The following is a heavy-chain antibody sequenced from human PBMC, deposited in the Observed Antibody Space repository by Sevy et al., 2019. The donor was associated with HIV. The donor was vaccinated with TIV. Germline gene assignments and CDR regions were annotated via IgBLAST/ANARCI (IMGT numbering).Heavy chain of an antibody. Sequence: GGSLRLSCAASGFTFSDHYMEWVRQAPGKGLEWVDRIGKKADSYTTEYAASVKGRFTISRDDSKNSLYLLMNSLKTEDTAVYYCATHAGIAAAGRVFDYWGQGTLVTVSS. CDR3: ATHAGIAAAGRVFDY. CDR1: GFTFSDHY. V-gene: IGHV3-72*01. J-gene: IGHJ4*02. CDR2: IGKKADSYTT. D-gene: IGHD6-13*01.